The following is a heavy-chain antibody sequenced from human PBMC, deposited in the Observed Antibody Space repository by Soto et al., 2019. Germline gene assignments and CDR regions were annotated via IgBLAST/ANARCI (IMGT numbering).Heavy chain of an antibody. CDR3: AKAAWVVGATCDY. CDR2: ISGSGGST. V-gene: IGHV3-23*04. CDR1: GGTFSSYA. D-gene: IGHD1-26*01. J-gene: IGHJ4*02. Sequence: VQLVQSGAEVKKPGSSVKVSCKASGGTFSSYAISWVRQAPGQGLEWVSAISGSGGSTYYADSVKGRFTISRDNSKNTLYLQMNSLRAEDTAVYYCAKAAWVVGATCDYWGQGTLVTVSS.